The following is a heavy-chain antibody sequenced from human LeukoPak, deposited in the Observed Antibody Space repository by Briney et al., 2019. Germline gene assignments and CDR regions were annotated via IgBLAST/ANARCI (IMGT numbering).Heavy chain of an antibody. Sequence: GGSLRLSCVGSGFSFSTYDMGWVRQTPGKGLEWVSAISTTGGYTEDADSVKGRFTISRDNSQNTLFLQMHSLRAEDTAVYYCAKKPATIKFPFAIWGQGTLVTVSP. V-gene: IGHV3-23*01. CDR2: ISTTGGYT. J-gene: IGHJ4*02. CDR3: AKKPATIKFPFAI. D-gene: IGHD5-24*01. CDR1: GFSFSTYD.